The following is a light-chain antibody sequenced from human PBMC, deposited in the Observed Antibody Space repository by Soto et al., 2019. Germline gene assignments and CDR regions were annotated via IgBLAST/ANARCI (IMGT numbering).Light chain of an antibody. J-gene: IGKJ1*01. V-gene: IGKV1-5*03. CDR1: QSISSW. CDR2: KAF. CDR3: QQYNSYPWT. Sequence: DIQMTQSPSTLSASVGDRVTITCRASQSISSWLAWYQQKPGKAPKLLIYKAFSLESGVPSRFSGSGSGKEFTLTISSLQPDDFATYYCQQYNSYPWTFGQGTKVEIK.